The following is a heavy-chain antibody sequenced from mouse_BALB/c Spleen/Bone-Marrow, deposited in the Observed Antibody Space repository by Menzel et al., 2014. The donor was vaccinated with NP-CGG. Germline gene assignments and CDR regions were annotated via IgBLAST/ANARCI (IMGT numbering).Heavy chain of an antibody. D-gene: IGHD2-2*01. J-gene: IGHJ2*01. CDR3: ARINGYDY. Sequence: VQLQQSGAELVKPGASVNLSCKASGYTFTSYWMHWVKQRPGQGLEWIGEIDPSTGRTDYNKKFKSQATLTVDKSSSTAYMHLSSLTSEDSAVYYCARINGYDYWGQGTTLTVSS. CDR1: GYTFTSYW. CDR2: IDPSTGRT. V-gene: IGHV1S81*02.